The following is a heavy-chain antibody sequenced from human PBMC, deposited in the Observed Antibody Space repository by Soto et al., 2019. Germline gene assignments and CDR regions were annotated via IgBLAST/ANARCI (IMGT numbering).Heavy chain of an antibody. J-gene: IGHJ4*02. CDR1: GLTLSNYA. Sequence: QVQLVESGGGVVQPGRSLRLSCAASGLTLSNYAMHWVRQAPGKGLEGVAVISYDGSKRYYADSVKGRFTISRDNSKSTLYLQMNSLRAEDTAVYYGASVTQAVAADYWGKGTLVTVAS. V-gene: IGHV3-30-3*01. CDR2: ISYDGSKR. D-gene: IGHD6-19*01. CDR3: ASVTQAVAADY.